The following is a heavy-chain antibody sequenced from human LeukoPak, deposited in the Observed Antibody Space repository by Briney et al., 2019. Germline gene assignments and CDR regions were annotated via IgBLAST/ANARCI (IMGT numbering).Heavy chain of an antibody. CDR3: ASGYTSGL. V-gene: IGHV3-23*01. CDR2: ISGPGGTT. CDR1: GFTFSTHA. D-gene: IGHD6-19*01. Sequence: GGSLRLSCVVSGFTFSTHAMTWVRQAPGKGLERVSDISGPGGTTYYAASVKGRFTISRDNAKNSLSLQIDTLRAEDTAVYYCASGYTSGLWGQGTLVTVSS. J-gene: IGHJ4*02.